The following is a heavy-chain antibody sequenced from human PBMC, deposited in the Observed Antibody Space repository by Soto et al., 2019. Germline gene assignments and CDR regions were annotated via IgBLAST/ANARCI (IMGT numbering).Heavy chain of an antibody. CDR1: GYSITNGYY. J-gene: IGHJ4*02. Sequence: SETLSLTCAVSGYSITNGYYWGWVRQPPGKGLEWIGSIYHSGKTYSNPSLKSRVTIALDTAKHQFSLKLTSVTAVDSVMYYCARVKVAVRGSFHYWGEGTLVTVSS. D-gene: IGHD2-15*01. CDR2: IYHSGKT. CDR3: ARVKVAVRGSFHY. V-gene: IGHV4-38-2*01.